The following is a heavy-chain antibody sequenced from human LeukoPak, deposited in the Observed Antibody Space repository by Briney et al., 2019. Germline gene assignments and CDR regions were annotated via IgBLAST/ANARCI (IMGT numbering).Heavy chain of an antibody. Sequence: ASVKVSCKASGYTFTSYGISWVRQDPGQGLEWMGWISAYNGNTNYAQKLQGRVTMTTDTSTSTAYMELRSLRSDDTAVYYCARDSSYYYDSSGYYGYWGQGTLVTVSS. V-gene: IGHV1-18*01. CDR3: ARDSSYYYDSSGYYGY. J-gene: IGHJ4*02. D-gene: IGHD3-22*01. CDR1: GYTFTSYG. CDR2: ISAYNGNT.